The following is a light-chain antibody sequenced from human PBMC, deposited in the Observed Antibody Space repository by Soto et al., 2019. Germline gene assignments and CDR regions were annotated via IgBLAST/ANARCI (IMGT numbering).Light chain of an antibody. J-gene: IGKJ2*01. CDR1: QSVSSY. CDR3: QQYNSWPPSYT. CDR2: GAS. Sequence: EIVMTQSPATLSLSLGDRVTLSCRASQSVSSYLAWYQQKPGQAPRLLIYGASTRATGIPARFSGSGSETDFTLTISSLQSEDFAVYYCQQYNSWPPSYTFGQGTKLEIK. V-gene: IGKV3-15*01.